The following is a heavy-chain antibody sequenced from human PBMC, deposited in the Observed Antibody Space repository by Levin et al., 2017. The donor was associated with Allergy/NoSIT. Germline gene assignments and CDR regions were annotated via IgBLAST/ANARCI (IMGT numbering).Heavy chain of an antibody. CDR3: ARVAGYSYGYYVDY. V-gene: IGHV4-30-2*01. J-gene: IGHJ4*02. D-gene: IGHD5-18*01. CDR2: IYLSGST. Sequence: SETLSLTCAVSGGSISSGGYSWSWIRQPPGKGLEWIGNIYLSGSTNDNPSLKSRVTMSVDRSKNQFSLKLSYVTAADTAVYYCARVAGYSYGYYVDYWGPGTLVTVSS. CDR1: GGSISSGGYS.